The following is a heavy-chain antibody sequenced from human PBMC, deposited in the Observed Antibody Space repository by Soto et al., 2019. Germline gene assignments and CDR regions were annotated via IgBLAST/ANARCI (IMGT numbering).Heavy chain of an antibody. CDR2: IIPIFGTA. V-gene: IGHV1-69*13. CDR3: ARTTTVYYYYGMDV. D-gene: IGHD4-17*01. J-gene: IGHJ6*02. Sequence: ASVKVSCKASGGTFSSYAISWVRQAPGQGLEWMGGIIPIFGTANYAQKFQGRVTITADESTSTAYMELSSLRSEDTAVYYCARTTTVYYYYGMDVWGQGTTVTVSS. CDR1: GGTFSSYA.